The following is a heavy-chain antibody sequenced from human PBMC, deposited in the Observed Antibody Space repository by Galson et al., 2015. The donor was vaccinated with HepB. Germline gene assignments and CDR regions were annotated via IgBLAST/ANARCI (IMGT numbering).Heavy chain of an antibody. Sequence: CAISGDSVSSNTAAWNWIRQSPSSGLEWLGRTYYRAKWYQDYAVSVKSRMTINSDTSKNQFSLHLNSVTPEDTAVYYCARVRTLRPPHSYYVLDVWGQGTTVTVSS. CDR2: TYYRAKWYQ. V-gene: IGHV6-1*01. D-gene: IGHD3-10*02. CDR1: GDSVSSNTAA. CDR3: ARVRTLRPPHSYYVLDV. J-gene: IGHJ6*02.